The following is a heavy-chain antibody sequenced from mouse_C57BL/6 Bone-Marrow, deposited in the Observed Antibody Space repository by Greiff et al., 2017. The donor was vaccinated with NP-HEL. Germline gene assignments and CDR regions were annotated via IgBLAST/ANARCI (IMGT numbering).Heavy chain of an antibody. CDR2: ISSGSSTI. D-gene: IGHD1-2*01. CDR1: GFTFSDYG. V-gene: IGHV5-17*01. J-gene: IGHJ3*01. Sequence: EVKVVESGGGLVKPGGSLKLSCAASGFTFSDYGMHWVRQAPEKGLEWVAYISSGSSTIYYADTVKGRFTISRDNAKNTLFLQMTSLRSEDTAMYYCARHYFFAYWGQGTLVTVSA. CDR3: ARHYFFAY.